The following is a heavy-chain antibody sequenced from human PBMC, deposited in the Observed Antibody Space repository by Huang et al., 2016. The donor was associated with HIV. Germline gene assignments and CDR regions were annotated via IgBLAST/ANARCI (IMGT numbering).Heavy chain of an antibody. Sequence: QVHLVQSGVDVKKPGASVKVSCKASDYTFTKYGVSWVRQAPGKGLEWMGWINTYNGNTNYAQKCQGRVTMTTDKSTNTAYMELGSLRYDDTAVYYCARDRVPAVRYYYGMDVWGQGTTVTVTS. V-gene: IGHV1-18*04. CDR3: ARDRVPAVRYYYGMDV. CDR1: DYTFTKYG. D-gene: IGHD3-16*02. CDR2: INTYNGNT. J-gene: IGHJ6*02.